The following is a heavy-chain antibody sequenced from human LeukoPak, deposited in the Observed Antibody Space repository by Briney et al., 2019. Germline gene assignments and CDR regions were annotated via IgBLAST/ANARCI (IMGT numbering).Heavy chain of an antibody. CDR3: ARVGESGVLLWFGEKKGAFDI. CDR1: GFTFSSYS. CDR2: ISSSSSTI. Sequence: GGSLRLSCAASGFTFSSYSMNWVRQAPGKGLEWVSYISSSSSTIYYADSVKGRFTISRDNAKNSLYLQMNSLRAEDTAVYYCARVGESGVLLWFGEKKGAFDIWGQGTMVTVSS. V-gene: IGHV3-48*01. D-gene: IGHD3-10*01. J-gene: IGHJ3*02.